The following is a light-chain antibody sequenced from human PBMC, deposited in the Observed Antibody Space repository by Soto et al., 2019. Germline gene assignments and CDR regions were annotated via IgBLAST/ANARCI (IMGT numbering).Light chain of an antibody. CDR3: SSYTSSSTWV. CDR2: EVT. Sequence: QSVLTQPASVSGSPGQSITISCTGTSSDIGRYNFVSWYQQHPDKAPKLMIYEVTNRPPGVSDRFSGSKSGKTASLTISGLQAEDEADYYCSSYTSSSTWVFGGGTKLT. CDR1: SSDIGRYNF. J-gene: IGLJ3*02. V-gene: IGLV2-14*01.